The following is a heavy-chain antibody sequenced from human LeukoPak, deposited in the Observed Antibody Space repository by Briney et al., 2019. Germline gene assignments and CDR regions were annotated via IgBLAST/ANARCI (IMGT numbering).Heavy chain of an antibody. Sequence: SETLSLTCTVSGGSISSYYWSWIRQPPGKGLEWIGYIYYSGSTNYNPSLKSRVTISVDTSKNQFSLKLSSVTAADTAVYYCARQVVEPAYCGGDCYSLVWFDPWGQGTLVTVSS. V-gene: IGHV4-59*08. CDR1: GGSISSYY. J-gene: IGHJ5*02. CDR2: IYYSGST. CDR3: ARQVVEPAYCGGDCYSLVWFDP. D-gene: IGHD2-21*02.